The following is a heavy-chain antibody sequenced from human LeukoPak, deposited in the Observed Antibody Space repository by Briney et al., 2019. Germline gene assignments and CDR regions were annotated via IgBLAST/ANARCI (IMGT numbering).Heavy chain of an antibody. Sequence: PSETLFLTCTVPGCSISSYYWSWIRQPAGKGLEWIGRIYTSGSTNYNPSLKSRVTMSVNTSKNQFSLKLSSVTAADTAVYYCARGITAMVTGLYYYYVDAWGKGTTVTVSS. J-gene: IGHJ6*03. CDR3: ARGITAMVTGLYYYYVDA. V-gene: IGHV4-4*07. D-gene: IGHD5-18*01. CDR2: IYTSGST. CDR1: GCSISSYY.